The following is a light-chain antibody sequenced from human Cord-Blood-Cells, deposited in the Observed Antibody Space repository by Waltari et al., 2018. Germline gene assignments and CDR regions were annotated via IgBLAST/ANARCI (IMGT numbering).Light chain of an antibody. V-gene: IGLV2-14*01. J-gene: IGLJ1*01. CDR3: SSYTSSSTNYV. CDR2: EVS. CDR1: RKDLRGSNC. Sequence: QSAPTPPASVSPVPRQSITIACTGPRKDLRGSNCFCCYQQHPGKAPKLMIYEVSNRPSGVSNRFSGSKSGNTASLTISGLQAEDEADYYCSSYTSSSTNYVFGTGTKVTVL.